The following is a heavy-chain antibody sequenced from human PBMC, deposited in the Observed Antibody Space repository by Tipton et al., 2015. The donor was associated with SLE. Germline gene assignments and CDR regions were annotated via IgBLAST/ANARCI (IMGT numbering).Heavy chain of an antibody. V-gene: IGHV4-59*08. CDR1: GGSISSYY. CDR3: ARRNYDSSGYGYFDY. Sequence: TLSLTCTVSGGSISSYYWSWIRQPPGKGLEWIGYIYYSGSTNYNPSLKSRVTISVDTSKNQFSLKLSSVTAADTAVYYCARRNYDSSGYGYFDYWGQGTLVTVSS. D-gene: IGHD3-22*01. J-gene: IGHJ4*02. CDR2: IYYSGST.